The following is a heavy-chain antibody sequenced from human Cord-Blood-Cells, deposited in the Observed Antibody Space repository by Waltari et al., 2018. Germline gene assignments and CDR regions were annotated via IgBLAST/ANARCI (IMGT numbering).Heavy chain of an antibody. CDR3: AGNYDFWSGYYY. CDR1: GGSFSGYY. Sequence: QVQLQQWGAGLLKPSETLSLTCAVDGGSFSGYYWSWIRQPPGKGLEWIGEINHSGSTNYNPSLKSRVTISVDTSKNQFSLKLSSVTAADAAVYYCAGNYDFWSGYYYWGQGTLVTVSS. CDR2: INHSGST. V-gene: IGHV4-34*01. D-gene: IGHD3-3*01. J-gene: IGHJ4*02.